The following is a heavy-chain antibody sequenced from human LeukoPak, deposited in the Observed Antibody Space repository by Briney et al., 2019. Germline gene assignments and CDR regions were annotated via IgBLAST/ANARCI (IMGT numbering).Heavy chain of an antibody. J-gene: IGHJ5*02. CDR2: IYYSGST. CDR3: ATHSSSSFYNWFDP. CDR1: GGSISSSSYY. V-gene: IGHV4-39*01. Sequence: PSETLSLTCTVSGGSISSSSYYWGWIRQPPGKGLEWIGSIYYSGSTYYNPSLKSRVTISVDTSKNQFSLKLSSVTAADTAVYYCATHSSSSFYNWFDPWGQGTLLTVSS. D-gene: IGHD6-13*01.